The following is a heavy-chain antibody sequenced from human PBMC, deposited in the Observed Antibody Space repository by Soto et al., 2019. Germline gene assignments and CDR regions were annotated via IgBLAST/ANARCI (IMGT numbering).Heavy chain of an antibody. V-gene: IGHV4-39*01. D-gene: IGHD3-9*01. Sequence: PSETLSLTCTVSGDSISTNSYSWGWIRQPPGQGLEWIGLFYYSGSTHYNPSLKSRLTVSVDTSKNQFSLKVSSVTAADTAVYYCVRRVYHDALTNWYFDSWGQGSMVTVSS. J-gene: IGHJ4*02. CDR2: FYYSGST. CDR1: GDSISTNSYS. CDR3: VRRVYHDALTNWYFDS.